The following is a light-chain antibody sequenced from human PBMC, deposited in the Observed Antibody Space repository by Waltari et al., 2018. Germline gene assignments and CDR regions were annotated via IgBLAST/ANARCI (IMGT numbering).Light chain of an antibody. CDR1: QRVSSSY. Sequence: DIVLTQSPGTLSLSPGERATLSCRASQRVSSSYLAWYQQKPGQAPRLLIYGASSRDTGIPDRFSGSESGADFTLTISRLEPEDFAVYYCQQYGSSPRTFGQGTKVEIK. CDR2: GAS. V-gene: IGKV3-20*01. J-gene: IGKJ1*01. CDR3: QQYGSSPRT.